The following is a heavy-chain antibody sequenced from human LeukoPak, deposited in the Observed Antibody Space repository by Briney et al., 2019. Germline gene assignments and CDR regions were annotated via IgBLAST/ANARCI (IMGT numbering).Heavy chain of an antibody. CDR3: ARAGRWLQLRLRYYYYYMDV. CDR1: GFTFSSYW. CDR2: IKQDGSEK. J-gene: IGHJ6*03. Sequence: QSGGSLRLSCAASGFTFSSYWMSWVRQAPGKGLEWVANIKQDGSEKYYVDSVKGRFTISRDNAKNSLYLQMNSLRAEDTAVYYCARAGRWLQLRLRYYYYYMDVWGKGTTVTVSS. V-gene: IGHV3-7*01. D-gene: IGHD5-24*01.